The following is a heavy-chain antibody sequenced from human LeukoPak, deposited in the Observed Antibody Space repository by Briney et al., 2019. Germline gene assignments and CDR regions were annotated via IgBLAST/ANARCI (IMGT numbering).Heavy chain of an antibody. Sequence: SETLSLTCTVSGDSISSYYWSWIRQPAGKGLEWIGRIYTSGSTNYNPSLKSRVTMSVDTSKNQFSLKLSSVTAADTAVYYCARALQQLDEVYYYYYMDVWGKGTTVTVSS. J-gene: IGHJ6*03. D-gene: IGHD6-13*01. CDR3: ARALQQLDEVYYYYYMDV. CDR2: IYTSGST. V-gene: IGHV4-4*07. CDR1: GDSISSYY.